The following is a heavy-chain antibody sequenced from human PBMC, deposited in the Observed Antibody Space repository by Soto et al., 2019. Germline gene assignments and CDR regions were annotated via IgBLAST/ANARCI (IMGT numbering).Heavy chain of an antibody. CDR2: ISYDGSNK. CDR1: GFTFSSYG. CDR3: AKSELWFGEYKTTGYYYGMDV. Sequence: LRLSCAASGFTFSSYGMHWVRQAPGKGLEWVAVISYDGSNKYYADSVKGRFTISRDNPKNTLYLQMNSLRAEDTAVYYCAKSELWFGEYKTTGYYYGMDVWGQGTTVTVSS. V-gene: IGHV3-30*18. J-gene: IGHJ6*02. D-gene: IGHD3-10*01.